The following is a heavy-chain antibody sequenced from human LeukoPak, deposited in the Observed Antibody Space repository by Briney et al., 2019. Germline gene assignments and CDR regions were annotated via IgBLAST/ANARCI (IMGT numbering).Heavy chain of an antibody. Sequence: SETLSLTCTVSGGSISNYYWSWIRQPPGKGLEWIGYIYYSGNTNYNPSLKSRVTISVDTSKNQFSLKLSSVTAADTAVYYCARGPYYYDSSGYYYYFDYWGQGTLVTVSS. CDR1: GGSISNYY. D-gene: IGHD3-22*01. CDR2: IYYSGNT. CDR3: ARGPYYYDSSGYYYYFDY. V-gene: IGHV4-59*01. J-gene: IGHJ4*02.